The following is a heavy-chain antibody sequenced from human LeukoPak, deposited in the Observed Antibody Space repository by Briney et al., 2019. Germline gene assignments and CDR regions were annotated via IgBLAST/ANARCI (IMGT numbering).Heavy chain of an antibody. V-gene: IGHV4-39*07. CDR2: IYYSGST. CDR3: TRIAAAALFDY. J-gene: IGHJ4*02. Sequence: SETLSLTCTVSGGSISSSSYYWGWIRQPPGKGLEWIGSIYYSGSTYYNPSLKSRVTISVDTSKNQFSLKLSSVTAADTAVYCCTRIAAAALFDYWGQGTLVTVSS. CDR1: GGSISSSSYY. D-gene: IGHD6-13*01.